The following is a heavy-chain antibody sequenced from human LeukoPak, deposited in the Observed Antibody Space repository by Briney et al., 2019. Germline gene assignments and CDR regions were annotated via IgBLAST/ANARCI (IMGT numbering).Heavy chain of an antibody. V-gene: IGHV3-7*01. CDR1: GFTFSNYW. Sequence: PGGSLRLSCAASGFTFSNYWMNWVRQAPGKGLEWVANIKQDGSAKYYVDSVKGRFTISRDNAKNSLYLQMNSLRAEDTAVYYCARELTSSGPDFWGPGTLVTVSS. J-gene: IGHJ4*02. CDR2: IKQDGSAK. D-gene: IGHD5-12*01. CDR3: ARELTSSGPDF.